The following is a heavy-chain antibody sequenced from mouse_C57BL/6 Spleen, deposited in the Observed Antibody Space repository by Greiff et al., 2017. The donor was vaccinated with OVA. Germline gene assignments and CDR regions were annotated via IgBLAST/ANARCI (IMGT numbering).Heavy chain of an antibody. J-gene: IGHJ4*01. CDR3: ARHGYDYENWDYYAMDY. V-gene: IGHV1-62-2*01. D-gene: IGHD2-4*01. CDR1: GYTFTEYT. CDR2: FYPGSGSI. Sequence: VQLQQSGAELVKPGASVKLSCKASGYTFTEYTIHWVKQRSGQGLEWIGWFYPGSGSIKYNEKFKDKATLTADKSSSTVYMELSRLTSEDSAVYFCARHGYDYENWDYYAMDYWGQGTSVTVSS.